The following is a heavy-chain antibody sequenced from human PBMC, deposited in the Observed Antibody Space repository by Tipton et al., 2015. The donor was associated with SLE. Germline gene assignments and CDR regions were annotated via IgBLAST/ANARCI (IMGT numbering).Heavy chain of an antibody. CDR2: INHSGST. V-gene: IGHV4-34*01. D-gene: IGHD3-3*01. J-gene: IGHJ6*02. Sequence: TLSLTCAVYGGSFSGYYWSWIRQPPGKGLEWIGEINHSGSTNYNPSLKSRVTISVDTSKNQFSLKLSSVTAADTAVYYCARDEWYGSYYYGIDVWGQGTTVTVSS. CDR1: GGSFSGYY. CDR3: ARDEWYGSYYYGIDV.